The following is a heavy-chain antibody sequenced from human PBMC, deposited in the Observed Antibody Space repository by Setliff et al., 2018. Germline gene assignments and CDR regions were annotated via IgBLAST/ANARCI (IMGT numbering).Heavy chain of an antibody. Sequence: PSETLSLTCSVSGGSISSYYWSWIRQPPGTGLEWIGYIYYIGITTYNPTLNSRFTISVDTSKHQFSLKLSSVTAADTAVYYGARLYSGYDNLFDYWGQGTLVTVSS. CDR1: GGSISSYY. CDR3: ARLYSGYDNLFDY. CDR2: IYYIGIT. V-gene: IGHV4-59*01. D-gene: IGHD5-12*01. J-gene: IGHJ4*02.